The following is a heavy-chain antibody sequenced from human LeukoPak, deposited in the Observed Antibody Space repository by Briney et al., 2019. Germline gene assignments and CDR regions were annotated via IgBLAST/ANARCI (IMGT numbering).Heavy chain of an antibody. Sequence: SETLSLTCTVSGGSISSYYWSWIRQPAGKGLEWIGRIYSSGSTNYNPSLKSRVTMSVDTSKNQFSLKLSSVTAADTAVYYCARGQYHLLYWYFDLWGRGTLVTVTS. V-gene: IGHV4-4*07. CDR2: IYSSGST. D-gene: IGHD2-2*01. J-gene: IGHJ2*01. CDR1: GGSISSYY. CDR3: ARGQYHLLYWYFDL.